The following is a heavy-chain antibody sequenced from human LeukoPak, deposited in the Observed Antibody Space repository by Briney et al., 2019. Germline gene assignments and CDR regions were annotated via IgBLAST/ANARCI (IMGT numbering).Heavy chain of an antibody. Sequence: GASVKVSCKASGYRFSDYYMHWVRQAPGQGLEWMGWVNSNSGGTHYAQKFEGRVSMTRDTSISTAYMELSRLKSDDTAVYYCARGYCSSGSCYHFDSWGQGTLLIVSS. J-gene: IGHJ4*02. V-gene: IGHV1-2*02. CDR3: ARGYCSSGSCYHFDS. CDR1: GYRFSDYY. D-gene: IGHD2-15*01. CDR2: VNSNSGGT.